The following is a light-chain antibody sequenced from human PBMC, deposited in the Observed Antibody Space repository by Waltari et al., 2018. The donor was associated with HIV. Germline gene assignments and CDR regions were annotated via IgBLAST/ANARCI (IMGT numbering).Light chain of an antibody. J-gene: IGLJ1*01. Sequence: QSALTQPASVSGSPGQSITISCTGTSSDIGTYTVVSWFQHHPGKAPKLIIYEDTKRPPGVANRFSGSKSGNTASLTISGLQGEDEADYYCCSYASSTTFEVFGTGTKVTVL. V-gene: IGLV2-23*02. CDR3: CSYASSTTFEV. CDR2: EDT. CDR1: SSDIGTYTV.